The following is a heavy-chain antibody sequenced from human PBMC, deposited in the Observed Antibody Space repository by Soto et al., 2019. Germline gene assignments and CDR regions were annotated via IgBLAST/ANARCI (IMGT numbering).Heavy chain of an antibody. J-gene: IGHJ4*02. CDR1: GFTFSSYS. Sequence: GGSLRLSCAASGFTFSSYSMNWVRQAPGKGLEWVSSISSSSSYIYYADSVKGRFTISRDNAKNSLYLQMNSLRAEDTAVYYCARAYNWNDRTQYYFDYWGQGTLVTVSS. D-gene: IGHD1-20*01. CDR3: ARAYNWNDRTQYYFDY. V-gene: IGHV3-21*01. CDR2: ISSSSSYI.